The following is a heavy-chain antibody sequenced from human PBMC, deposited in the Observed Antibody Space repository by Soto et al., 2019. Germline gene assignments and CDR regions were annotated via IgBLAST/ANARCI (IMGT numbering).Heavy chain of an antibody. CDR3: AKGSSSWYGEFDY. D-gene: IGHD6-13*01. CDR2: ISYDGSTK. Sequence: QVQLVESGGGVVQPGRSLRLSCAASGFTFSSYGMHWVRQAPGKGLEWVAVISYDGSTKYYADSVKGRFTISRDNSKNTLYLQMNSQRAEDTAVYYCAKGSSSWYGEFDYWGQGTLVTVSS. V-gene: IGHV3-30*18. J-gene: IGHJ4*02. CDR1: GFTFSSYG.